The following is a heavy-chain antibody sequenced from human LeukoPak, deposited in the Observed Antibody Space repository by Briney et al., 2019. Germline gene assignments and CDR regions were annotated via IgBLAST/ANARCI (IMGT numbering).Heavy chain of an antibody. J-gene: IGHJ4*02. CDR3: ARGDRPAIVSPTD. D-gene: IGHD2-2*01. V-gene: IGHV1-2*02. CDR2: INPNSGDT. CDR1: GYTFTAYY. Sequence: ASLKVSCKASGYTFTAYYIHWVRQAPGQGLEWMGWINPNSGDTEYAQKFQGRVTMTRDTSITTAYMELSRVTSDDTAIYYCARGDRPAIVSPTDWGQGTLVTVSS.